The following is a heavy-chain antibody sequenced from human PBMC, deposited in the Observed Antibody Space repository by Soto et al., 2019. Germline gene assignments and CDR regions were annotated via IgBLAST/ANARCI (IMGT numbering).Heavy chain of an antibody. CDR1: GYTFTSYY. CDR3: ARDLRGVVGATTYWFDP. CDR2: INPSGGYT. J-gene: IGHJ5*02. V-gene: IGHV1-46*01. D-gene: IGHD1-26*01. Sequence: ASVKVSCNPSGYTFTSYYMHLLRQAPGQGLEWMGIINPSGGYTSYAQKFQGRVTMTRDTYTGTVYMELRSLRSDDTAVYYCARDLRGVVGATTYWFDPWGQGTLVTVSS.